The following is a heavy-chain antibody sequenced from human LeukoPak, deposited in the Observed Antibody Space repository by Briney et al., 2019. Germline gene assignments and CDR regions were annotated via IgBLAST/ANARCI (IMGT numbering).Heavy chain of an antibody. D-gene: IGHD4-17*01. Sequence: SQTLSLTCAISGDSVSSNSAAWNWIRQSPSRGLEWLGRAYYRSKWYNDYAVSVKSRITINPDTSKNQFSLQLNSVTPEDTAVYYCARGGNHDYGDYGHLDYWGQGTLVTVSS. V-gene: IGHV6-1*01. CDR1: GDSVSSNSAA. J-gene: IGHJ4*02. CDR3: ARGGNHDYGDYGHLDY. CDR2: AYYRSKWYN.